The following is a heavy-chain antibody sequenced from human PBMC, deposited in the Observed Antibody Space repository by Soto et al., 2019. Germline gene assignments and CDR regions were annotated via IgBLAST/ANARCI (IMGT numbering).Heavy chain of an antibody. CDR2: IYWDDDK. CDR1: GFSLSTSGVG. Sequence: SGPTLVNPTQTLTLTCTFSGFSLSTSGVGVGWIRQPPGKALEWLALIYWDDDKRYSPSLKSRLTITKDTSKNQVVLTMTNMDPVDTATYYCAHSGPGGYYDSSGYYLYGTDFDYWGQGTLVTVSS. CDR3: AHSGPGGYYDSSGYYLYGTDFDY. D-gene: IGHD3-22*01. V-gene: IGHV2-5*02. J-gene: IGHJ4*02.